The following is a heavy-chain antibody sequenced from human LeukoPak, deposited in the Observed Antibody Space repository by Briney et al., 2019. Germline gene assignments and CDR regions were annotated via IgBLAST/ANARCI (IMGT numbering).Heavy chain of an antibody. D-gene: IGHD6-19*01. CDR2: ISAYNGNT. Sequence: ASVKVSCKASGYTFTSYGISWVRQAPGQGLEWMGWISAYNGNTNYAQKFQGRVTMTRNTSISTAYMELSSLRSEDTAVYYCARATAGKNYYYGMDVWGQGTTVTVSS. J-gene: IGHJ6*02. CDR1: GYTFTSYG. CDR3: ARATAGKNYYYGMDV. V-gene: IGHV1-18*01.